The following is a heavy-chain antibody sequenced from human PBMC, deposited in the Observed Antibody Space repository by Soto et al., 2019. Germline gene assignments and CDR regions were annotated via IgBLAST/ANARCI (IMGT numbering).Heavy chain of an antibody. J-gene: IGHJ5*02. Sequence: QVQLVQSGAEVKKPGSSVKVSCKASGGTINNHAINWVQQAPGQGLEWMGGTIPIFGTSNYAQKLQGRVTITADESTRTAYMELSSLRSEATAVYYCVRGKMRELATILGDKGFDPWGQGTLVTLSS. D-gene: IGHD3-16*01. CDR2: TIPIFGTS. CDR1: GGTINNHA. CDR3: VRGKMRELATILGDKGFDP. V-gene: IGHV1-69*01.